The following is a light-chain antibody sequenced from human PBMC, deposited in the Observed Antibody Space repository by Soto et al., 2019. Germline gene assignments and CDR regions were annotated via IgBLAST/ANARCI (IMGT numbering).Light chain of an antibody. CDR2: DVS. CDR1: SSDIGDYNY. Sequence: QSALTQPASVSGSPGQSITISCTGTSSDIGDYNYVSWYQQHPGKAPKLVIYDVSNRPSGVSNRFSGSKSANTASLTISGLPDEDDADYYCSSFRSSSTSYVFGTGTQLTVL. CDR3: SSFRSSSTSYV. J-gene: IGLJ1*01. V-gene: IGLV2-14*03.